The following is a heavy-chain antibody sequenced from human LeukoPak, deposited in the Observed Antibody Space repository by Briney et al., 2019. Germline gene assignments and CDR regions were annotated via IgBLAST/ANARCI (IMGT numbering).Heavy chain of an antibody. Sequence: ASVTVSCKASGYTFTSYGISWVRQAPGQGLEWMGWISAYNGNTNYAQKLQGRVTMTTDTSTSTAYMELRSLRSDDTAVYYCARDWKTYYYDSSGYYYGYWGQGTLVTVSS. J-gene: IGHJ4*02. D-gene: IGHD3-22*01. CDR2: ISAYNGNT. CDR1: GYTFTSYG. CDR3: ARDWKTYYYDSSGYYYGY. V-gene: IGHV1-18*01.